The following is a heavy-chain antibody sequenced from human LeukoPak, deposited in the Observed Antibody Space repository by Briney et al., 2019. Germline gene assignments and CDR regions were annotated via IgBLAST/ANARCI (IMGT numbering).Heavy chain of an antibody. V-gene: IGHV1-2*02. D-gene: IGHD1-26*01. CDR3: AREVGVVGATCDY. J-gene: IGHJ4*02. CDR2: ISPNSGAA. CDR1: GHTFTDYY. Sequence: GASVKVSCKASGHTFTDYYMHWVRQAPGQRLEWVGWISPNSGAAHYAQKFQGRVTMTRDTSISTAYMELSRLRSDDTAVYYCAREVGVVGATCDYWGQGTLVTVSS.